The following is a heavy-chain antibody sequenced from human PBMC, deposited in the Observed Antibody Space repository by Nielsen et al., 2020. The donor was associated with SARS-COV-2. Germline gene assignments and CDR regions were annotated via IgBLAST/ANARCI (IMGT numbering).Heavy chain of an antibody. CDR1: GFTFSSYG. D-gene: IGHD3-3*01. J-gene: IGHJ6*02. CDR2: ISYDGSNK. V-gene: IGHV3-30*03. Sequence: GESLKISCAASGFTFSSYGMHWVRQAPSKGLEWVAVISYDGSNKYYADSVKGRFTISRDNSKNTLYLQMNSLRAEDTALYYCARSPTLRFLDSATYYYGMDVWGQGTTVTVS. CDR3: ARSPTLRFLDSATYYYGMDV.